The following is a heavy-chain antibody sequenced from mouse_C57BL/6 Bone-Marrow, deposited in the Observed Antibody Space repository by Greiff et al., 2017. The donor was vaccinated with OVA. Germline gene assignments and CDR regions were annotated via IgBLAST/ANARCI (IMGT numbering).Heavy chain of an antibody. V-gene: IGHV1-54*01. CDR1: GYAFTNYL. J-gene: IGHJ3*01. CDR2: INPGSGGT. CDR3: ASPIYYDYDRGFAY. Sequence: QVQLQQSGAELVRPGTSVKVSCKASGYAFTNYLIEWVKQRPGQGLEWIGVINPGSGGTNYNEKFKGKATLTADKSSSTAYMQLSSLTSEDSAVYFCASPIYYDYDRGFAYWGQGTLVTVSA. D-gene: IGHD2-4*01.